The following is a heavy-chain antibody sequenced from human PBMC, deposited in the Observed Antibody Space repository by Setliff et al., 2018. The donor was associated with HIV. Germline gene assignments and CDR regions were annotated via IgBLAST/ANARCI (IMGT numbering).Heavy chain of an antibody. CDR2: LYFSGGT. J-gene: IGHJ6*02. CDR1: GDSISNHY. V-gene: IGHV4-59*11. Sequence: SETLSFTCTVSGDSISNHYWSWLRQPPGKGLEWIGTLYFSGGTSYNSSLKSRVTISGDTSNNQFSLNLTSVTTADTAVYYCARPVSKNFYGMDVWGLGTTVTVSS. CDR3: ARPVSKNFYGMDV.